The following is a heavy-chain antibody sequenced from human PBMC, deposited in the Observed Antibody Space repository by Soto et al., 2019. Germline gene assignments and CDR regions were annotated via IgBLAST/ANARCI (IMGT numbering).Heavy chain of an antibody. CDR2: INHSGST. D-gene: IGHD6-13*01. Sequence: AETLSLTCAVYGGAFVGYYWIWIGQPPVKGREWIGEINHSGSTNYNPSLKSRVTISVDTSKNQFSLKLSSVTATDTAVYYCARATARISGIAAAGRIYNWFDPWGQGTLVTVSS. CDR1: GGAFVGYY. V-gene: IGHV4-34*01. CDR3: ARATARISGIAAAGRIYNWFDP. J-gene: IGHJ5*02.